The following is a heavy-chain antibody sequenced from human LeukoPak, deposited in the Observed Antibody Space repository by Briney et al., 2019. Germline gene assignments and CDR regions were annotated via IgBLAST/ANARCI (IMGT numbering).Heavy chain of an antibody. V-gene: IGHV3-64*01. D-gene: IGHD6-13*01. CDR3: ARGAQLTDY. J-gene: IGHJ4*02. Sequence: GGSLRLSCAASGFTFSTYGMHWVRQAPGKGLEYVSGIGPDGGTTYYAKSVKGRFTISRDNSKNMVYLQMGSLRADDTAVYYCARGAQLTDYWGQGTLVTVSS. CDR2: IGPDGGTT. CDR1: GFTFSTYG.